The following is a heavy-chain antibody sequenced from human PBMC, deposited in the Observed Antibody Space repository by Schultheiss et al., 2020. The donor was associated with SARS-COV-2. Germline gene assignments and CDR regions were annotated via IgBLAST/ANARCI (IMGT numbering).Heavy chain of an antibody. CDR2: ISSSGSTI. CDR3: ASRGDYFDY. D-gene: IGHD3-16*01. Sequence: GGSLRLSCAASGFTFSSYGMHWVRQAPGKGLEWVSYISSSGSTIYYADSVKGRFTISRDNAKNSLYLQMNSLRAEDTAVYYCASRGDYFDYWGQGTLVTVSS. J-gene: IGHJ4*02. V-gene: IGHV3-48*04. CDR1: GFTFSSYG.